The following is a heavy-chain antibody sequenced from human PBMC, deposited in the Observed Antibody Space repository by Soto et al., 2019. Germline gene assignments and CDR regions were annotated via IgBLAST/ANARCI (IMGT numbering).Heavy chain of an antibody. D-gene: IGHD3-16*01. Sequence: SDTLSLTCTVSAASFSKYYWTLIRQPPGKGLEWIGYIYFNGNTKYKPALEGRLTLSIDTSKKEFSLKLTSVTAEDAAVYYCASVTFGGIVLAHWGQGTLVTVSS. CDR2: IYFNGNT. V-gene: IGHV4-59*01. J-gene: IGHJ4*02. CDR3: ASVTFGGIVLAH. CDR1: AASFSKYY.